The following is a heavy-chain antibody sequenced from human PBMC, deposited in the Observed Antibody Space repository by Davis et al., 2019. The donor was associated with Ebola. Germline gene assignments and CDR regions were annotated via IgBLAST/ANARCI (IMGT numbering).Heavy chain of an antibody. CDR1: GFTFEDYA. CDR2: ITWNSGKI. D-gene: IGHD5-12*01. V-gene: IGHV3-9*01. Sequence: PGGSLRLSCGGSGFTFEDYAMYWVRQVPGKGLEWVSSITWNSGKIAYSDSVKGRFTVSRENAKNSLFLQMNSLRPEDTALYYCARGTVATIEAYFDHWGQGALVTVS. CDR3: ARGTVATIEAYFDH. J-gene: IGHJ4*02.